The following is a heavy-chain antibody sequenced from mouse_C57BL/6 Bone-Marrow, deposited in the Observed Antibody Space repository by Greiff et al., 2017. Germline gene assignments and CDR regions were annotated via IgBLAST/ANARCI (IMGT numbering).Heavy chain of an antibody. CDR2: IDPENGDT. CDR3: TTNWALNFDY. D-gene: IGHD4-1*01. J-gene: IGHJ2*01. CDR1: GFNIKDDY. V-gene: IGHV14-4*01. Sequence: AQLQQSGAELVRPGASVKLSCTASGFNIKDDYMHWVKQRPEQGLEWIGWIDPENGDTEYASKFQGKATITADTSSNTAYLQLSSLTSEDTAVYYCTTNWALNFDYWGQGTTLTVSS.